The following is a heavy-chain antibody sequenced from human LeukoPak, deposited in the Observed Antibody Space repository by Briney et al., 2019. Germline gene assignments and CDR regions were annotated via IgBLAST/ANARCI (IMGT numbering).Heavy chain of an antibody. V-gene: IGHV3-23*01. Sequence: HPGGSLRLSCAASGVTLSTYAMSWARQAPGKGLEWVSGISSSGSGDNTYYADSVKGRFTISRDSSKNTLFLHMNTLRAEDTAVYYCAREWAPLGGIDYWGQGTLVTISS. CDR1: GVTLSTYA. CDR2: ISSSGSGDNT. D-gene: IGHD3-16*01. J-gene: IGHJ4*02. CDR3: AREWAPLGGIDY.